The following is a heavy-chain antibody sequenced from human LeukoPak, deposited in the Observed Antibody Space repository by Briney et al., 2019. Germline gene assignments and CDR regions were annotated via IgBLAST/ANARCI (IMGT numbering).Heavy chain of an antibody. CDR1: GFTFSSYG. Sequence: GGSLRLSCAASGFTFSSYGMHWVRQAPGKGLEWVAVISYDGSNKYYADSVKGRFTISRDNSKNTLYLQMNSLRAEDTAVYYCAKETEYSSSWYDYWGQGTLVTVSS. CDR2: ISYDGSNK. D-gene: IGHD6-13*01. V-gene: IGHV3-30*18. CDR3: AKETEYSSSWYDY. J-gene: IGHJ4*02.